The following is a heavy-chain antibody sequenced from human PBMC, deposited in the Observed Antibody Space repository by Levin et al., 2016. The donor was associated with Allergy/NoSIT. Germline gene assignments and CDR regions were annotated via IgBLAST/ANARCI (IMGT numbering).Heavy chain of an antibody. Sequence: WIRQPPGKGLEWIGSIHYSGSTYYNPSLKSRVAISLDTFKNQFSLKLSSVSAADTAVYYCARPSGSNYYYYGMDVWGQGTTVTVFS. CDR3: ARPSGSNYYYYGMDV. CDR2: IHYSGST. J-gene: IGHJ6*02. V-gene: IGHV4-39*01. D-gene: IGHD1-26*01.